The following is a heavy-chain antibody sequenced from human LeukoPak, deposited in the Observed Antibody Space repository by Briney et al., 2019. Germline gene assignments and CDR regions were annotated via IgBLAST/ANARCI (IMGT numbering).Heavy chain of an antibody. V-gene: IGHV4-4*07. Sequence: PSGTLSLTCTVSGGSISSYYWSWIRQPAGKGLEWIGRIYTSGSTNYNPSLKSRVTISVDKSKNQFSLKLSSVTAADTAVYYCARDRKGTMVRGAVYNWFDPWGQGTLVTVSS. CDR2: IYTSGST. CDR3: ARDRKGTMVRGAVYNWFDP. CDR1: GGSISSYY. J-gene: IGHJ5*02. D-gene: IGHD3-10*01.